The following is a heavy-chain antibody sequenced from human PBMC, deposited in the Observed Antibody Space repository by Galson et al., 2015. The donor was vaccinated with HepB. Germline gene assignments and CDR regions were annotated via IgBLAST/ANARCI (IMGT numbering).Heavy chain of an antibody. CDR2: INDDGSNT. D-gene: IGHD5-18*01. J-gene: IGHJ4*02. V-gene: IGHV3-23*01. CDR1: VFTFSTFG. CDR3: AKDAGASSSGPFDL. Sequence: SLRLSCAASVFTFSTFGMSWVRQAPGKGLEWVSTINDDGSNTHYSDLVKGRFTISRDNSKNTLYLHMNNLRPDDTAIYYCAKDAGASSSGPFDLWGQGTLVTVSS.